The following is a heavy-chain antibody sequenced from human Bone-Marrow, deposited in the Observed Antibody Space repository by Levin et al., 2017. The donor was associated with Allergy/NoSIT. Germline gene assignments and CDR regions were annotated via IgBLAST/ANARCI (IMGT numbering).Heavy chain of an antibody. CDR2: IGVSGGNT. Sequence: GGSLRLSCTASAFTLSSYAMNWVRQAPGKGLEWVSAIGVSGGNTYYADSVKGRFTISRDNSKNTLYLQMNSLRAEDTAVYYCAQRNNWGPGILVTVSS. CDR3: AQRNN. V-gene: IGHV3-23*01. CDR1: AFTLSSYA. J-gene: IGHJ4*02.